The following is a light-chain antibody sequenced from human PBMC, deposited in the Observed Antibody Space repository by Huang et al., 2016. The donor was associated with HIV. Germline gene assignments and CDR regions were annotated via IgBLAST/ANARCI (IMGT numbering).Light chain of an antibody. Sequence: EIVMTQSPATLSVSPGERATLSCRASQSVGSNLAWYQQKPGQAPRLLIYGASTSATGIPARFSGSGSGTEFTLTISSLQSEDFAAYYCQQYNNWPPWTFGQGTKVEIK. J-gene: IGKJ1*01. CDR3: QQYNNWPPWT. V-gene: IGKV3-15*01. CDR2: GAS. CDR1: QSVGSN.